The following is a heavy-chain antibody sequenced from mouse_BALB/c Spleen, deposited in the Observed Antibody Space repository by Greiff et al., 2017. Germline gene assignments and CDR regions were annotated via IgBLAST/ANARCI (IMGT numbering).Heavy chain of an antibody. J-gene: IGHJ2*01. CDR1: GFSLTSYG. D-gene: IGHD4-1*02. CDR3: ARLQLGRGGY. V-gene: IGHV2-9*02. Sequence: VQVVESGPGLVAPSQSLSITCTVSGFSLTSYGVHWVRQPPGKGLEWLGVIWAGGSTNYNSALMSRLSISKDNSKSKVFLKMNSLQTDDTAIYYCARLQLGRGGYWGQGTTLTVSS. CDR2: IWAGGST.